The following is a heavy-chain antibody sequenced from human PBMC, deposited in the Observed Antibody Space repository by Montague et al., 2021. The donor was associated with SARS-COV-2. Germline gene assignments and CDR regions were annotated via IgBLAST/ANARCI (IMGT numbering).Heavy chain of an antibody. J-gene: IGHJ5*02. CDR2: MYLSGST. CDR1: GYSISSGYY. V-gene: IGHV4-38-2*02. Sequence: SETLSLTCTVSGYSISSGYYCGWIWQPPGKGLEWIGNMYLSGSTYYNPSLKSRVTISVDTSKNQFSLKLSSVTAADTAVYYCARDGVTWLQLCSWFDPWGQGTLVTVAS. CDR3: ARDGVTWLQLCSWFDP. D-gene: IGHD5-24*01.